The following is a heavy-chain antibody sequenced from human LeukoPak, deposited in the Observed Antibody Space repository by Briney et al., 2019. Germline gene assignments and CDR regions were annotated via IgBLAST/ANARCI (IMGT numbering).Heavy chain of an antibody. CDR1: GFIFSSYA. CDR3: AKAYGGDSVGY. V-gene: IGHV3-23*01. CDR2: ISGSGTST. Sequence: PGGSLRLSCAASGFIFSSYAMSWVRHAPGKGLEWVSSISGSGTSTYYADSVKGRFTISRDNSKNTLYVQVNSLRAEDTAIYYCAKAYGGDSVGYWGQGTLVTVSS. D-gene: IGHD4-23*01. J-gene: IGHJ4*02.